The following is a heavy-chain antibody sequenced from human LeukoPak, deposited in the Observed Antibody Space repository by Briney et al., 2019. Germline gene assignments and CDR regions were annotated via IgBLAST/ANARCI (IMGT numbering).Heavy chain of an antibody. Sequence: PSETLSLTCTVSGGSISSGGYYWSWIRQHPGKGLEWIGYIYYSGSTYYNPSLKSRVTISVDTSKNKFSLKLSSVTAADTAVYYCAREGGPYRPLDYSGQGTLVTVSS. CDR3: AREGGPYRPLDY. J-gene: IGHJ4*02. CDR2: IYYSGST. V-gene: IGHV4-31*03. CDR1: GGSISSGGYY.